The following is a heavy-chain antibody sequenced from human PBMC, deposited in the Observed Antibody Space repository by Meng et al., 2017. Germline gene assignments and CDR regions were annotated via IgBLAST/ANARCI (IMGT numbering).Heavy chain of an antibody. CDR2: INTNTGNP. J-gene: IGHJ4*02. D-gene: IGHD3-10*01. V-gene: IGHV7-4-1*02. CDR1: GYTFTSYA. Sequence: QVQVVQSGSKLKKPGASVKVSCKTSGYTFTSYAMNWVRQAPGQGLEWMGWINTNTGNPTYAQGFTGRFVFSLDTSVSTAYLQISSLKAEDTAVYYCARDAGITMVRGVIIGYWGQGTLVTVSS. CDR3: ARDAGITMVRGVIIGY.